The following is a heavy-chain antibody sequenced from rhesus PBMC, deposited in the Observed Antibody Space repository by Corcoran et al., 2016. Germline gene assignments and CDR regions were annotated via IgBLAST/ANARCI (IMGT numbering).Heavy chain of an antibody. J-gene: IGHJ3*01. CDR3: ARDLAAAGTFDF. Sequence: QLQLQESGPGLVKPSETLSVTCAVSGGSISSSYWSWIRQAPGKGLGWIGYIYGSGSSTNYNPSLKSRVTLSVDTSKNQLSLKLSSVTTADTAVYYCARDLAAAGTFDFWGQGLRVTVSS. D-gene: IGHD6-25*01. CDR2: IYGSGSST. CDR1: GGSISSSY. V-gene: IGHV4-169*02.